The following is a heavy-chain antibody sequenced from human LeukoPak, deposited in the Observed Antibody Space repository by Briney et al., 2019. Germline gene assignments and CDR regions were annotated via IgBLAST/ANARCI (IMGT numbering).Heavy chain of an antibody. V-gene: IGHV4-39*07. CDR1: GGSIGSSSYY. CDR2: IYHSGST. D-gene: IGHD5-12*01. Sequence: SETLSLTCTVSGGSIGSSSYYWGWIRQPPGRGLEWIGEIYHSGSTNYNPSLKSRVTISLDKSKNQFSLKLTSVTAADTAVYYCARYRGGSGYHFDYWGQGTLVTVSS. J-gene: IGHJ4*02. CDR3: ARYRGGSGYHFDY.